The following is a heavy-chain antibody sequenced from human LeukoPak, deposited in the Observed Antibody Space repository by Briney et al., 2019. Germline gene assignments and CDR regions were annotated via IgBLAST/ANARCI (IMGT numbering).Heavy chain of an antibody. J-gene: IGHJ5*02. CDR1: GGSISSYY. Sequence: SETLSLTCTVSGGSISSYYWSWIRQPAGKGLECIGRIYSTGSTNYNPSLKSRVTISVDTSKNQFSLKLGSVTAADTAVYYCARQAIQNNWFDPWGQGTLVTVSS. V-gene: IGHV4-4*07. CDR3: ARQAIQNNWFDP. CDR2: IYSTGST. D-gene: IGHD1-1*01.